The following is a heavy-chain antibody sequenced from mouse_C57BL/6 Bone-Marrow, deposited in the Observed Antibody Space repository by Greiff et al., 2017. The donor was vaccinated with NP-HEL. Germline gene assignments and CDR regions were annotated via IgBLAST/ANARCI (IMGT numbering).Heavy chain of an antibody. CDR1: GFNIKDDY. D-gene: IGHD2-12*01. Sequence: VHVKQSGAELVRPGASVKLSCTASGFNIKDDYMHWVKQRPEQGLEWIGWIDPENGDTEYASKFQGKATITADTSSNTAYLQLSSLTSEDTAVYYCTTCYFFAYWGQGTLVTVSA. J-gene: IGHJ3*01. V-gene: IGHV14-4*01. CDR2: IDPENGDT. CDR3: TTCYFFAY.